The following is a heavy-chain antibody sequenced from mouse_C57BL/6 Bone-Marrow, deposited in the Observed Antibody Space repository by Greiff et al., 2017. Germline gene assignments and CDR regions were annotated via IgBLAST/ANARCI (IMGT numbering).Heavy chain of an antibody. D-gene: IGHD1-1*01. Sequence: EVQVVESGTVLARPGASVKMSCKTSGYTFTSYWMHWVKQRPGQGLAWIGAIYPGNSDTSYNQKFKGKAKLTAVTSASTAYMELSSLTNEDSAVYYCTDGSSQYYFDYWGQGTTLTVSS. J-gene: IGHJ2*01. CDR3: TDGSSQYYFDY. V-gene: IGHV1-5*01. CDR1: GYTFTSYW. CDR2: IYPGNSDT.